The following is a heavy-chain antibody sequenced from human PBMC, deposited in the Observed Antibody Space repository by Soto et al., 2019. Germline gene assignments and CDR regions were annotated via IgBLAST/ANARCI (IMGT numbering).Heavy chain of an antibody. CDR1: GFTVSSSY. V-gene: IGHV3-53*01. D-gene: IGHD1-26*01. CDR2: IYTGGAT. J-gene: IGHJ5*02. Sequence: EVQLVESGGGLIQPGGSLRLSCAASGFTVSSSYMSWVRQAPGKGLEWVSIIYTGGATYYTDSVKGRFTISRDDSKNTLFLQMDGLRVEDTAMYFCVRDSYGTAWGQGTQVTVSS. CDR3: VRDSYGTA.